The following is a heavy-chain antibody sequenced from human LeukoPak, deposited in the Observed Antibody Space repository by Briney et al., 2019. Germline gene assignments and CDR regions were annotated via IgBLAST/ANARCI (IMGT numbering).Heavy chain of an antibody. D-gene: IGHD2-21*01. Sequence: GGTLRLSCAASGFTFSSYGMSWVRQAPGKGLEWVSAISGSGGSTYYADSVRGRFTISRDNSKNTLYLQMNSLRAEDAAVYFCAKAPVTSCRGAYCYPFDSWGQGTLVTVSS. V-gene: IGHV3-23*01. J-gene: IGHJ4*02. CDR2: ISGSGGST. CDR3: AKAPVTSCRGAYCYPFDS. CDR1: GFTFSSYG.